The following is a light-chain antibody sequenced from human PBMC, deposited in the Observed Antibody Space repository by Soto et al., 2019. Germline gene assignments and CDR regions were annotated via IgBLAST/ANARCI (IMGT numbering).Light chain of an antibody. CDR1: TSNIGKNY. J-gene: IGLJ7*01. CDR3: GTRDSGLSAGV. Sequence: QSVLTQPPSVSAAPGQKVTISCSGSTSNIGKNYVSWYQQLPGTAPKLLIYDNDKRPSGIPDRFSGSKSGTSATLGITGLQTGDEADYYCGTRDSGLSAGVFGGGTQLTVL. CDR2: DND. V-gene: IGLV1-51*01.